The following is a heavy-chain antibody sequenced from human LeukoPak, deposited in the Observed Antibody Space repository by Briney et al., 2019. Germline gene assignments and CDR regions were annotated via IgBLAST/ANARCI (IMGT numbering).Heavy chain of an antibody. J-gene: IGHJ4*02. CDR3: ARGRWGYSYGYAY. CDR1: GGSISSYY. D-gene: IGHD5-18*01. CDR2: IYYSGST. V-gene: IGHV4-59*12. Sequence: PSETLSLTCTVSGGSISSYYWSWIRQPPGKGLEWIGYIYYSGSTNYNPSLKSRVTISVDTSKNQFSLKLSSVTAADTAVYYCARGRWGYSYGYAYWGQGTLVTVSS.